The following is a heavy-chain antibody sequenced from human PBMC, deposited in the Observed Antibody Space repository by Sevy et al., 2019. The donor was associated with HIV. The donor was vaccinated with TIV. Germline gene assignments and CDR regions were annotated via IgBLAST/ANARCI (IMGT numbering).Heavy chain of an antibody. J-gene: IGHJ4*02. CDR3: ATGRRSGSPFDS. D-gene: IGHD6-19*01. Sequence: SETLSLTCIVSGGSVTTTGYYWGWVRQPPGKGLEWIGNIYYGGNTFYKPSLESRVSISVDTSNNRFSLKLNSVTAADTAVYYCATGRRSGSPFDSWGQGTLVTVSS. CDR2: IYYGGNT. V-gene: IGHV4-39*02. CDR1: GGSVTTTGYY.